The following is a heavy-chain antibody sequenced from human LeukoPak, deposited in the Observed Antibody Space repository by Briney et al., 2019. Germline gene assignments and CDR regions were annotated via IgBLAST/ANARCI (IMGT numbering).Heavy chain of an antibody. CDR3: ARSITMVRGVINGMDV. CDR1: GGSISSRSYY. J-gene: IGHJ6*02. CDR2: IYYSGST. Sequence: SETLSLTCTLSGGSISSRSYYWGWIRQPPGKGLEWIGSIYYSGSTYYNPSLKSRVTISVDTSKNQFSLKLSSVTAADTAVYYCARSITMVRGVINGMDVRGQGTTVTVSS. D-gene: IGHD3-10*01. V-gene: IGHV4-39*01.